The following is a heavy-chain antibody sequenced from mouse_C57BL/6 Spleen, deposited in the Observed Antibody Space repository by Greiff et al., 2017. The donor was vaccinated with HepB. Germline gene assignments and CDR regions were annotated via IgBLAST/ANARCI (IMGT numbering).Heavy chain of an antibody. Sequence: EVKLVESGGGLVKPGGSLKLSCAASGFTFSSYAMSWVRQTPEKRLEWVATISDGGSYTYYPDNVKGRFTISRDTAKNNLYLQLSHLKSEDTAMYYCARERDGSSPYAMDYWGQGTSVTVSS. CDR1: GFTFSSYA. J-gene: IGHJ4*01. CDR3: ARERDGSSPYAMDY. CDR2: ISDGGSYT. D-gene: IGHD1-1*01. V-gene: IGHV5-4*01.